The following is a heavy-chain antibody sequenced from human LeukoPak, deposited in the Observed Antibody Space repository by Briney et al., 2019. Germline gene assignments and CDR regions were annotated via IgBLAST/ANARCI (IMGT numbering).Heavy chain of an antibody. V-gene: IGHV3-23*01. Sequence: PGGSLRLSCAASGFTFSSYAMSWVRQAPGKGLEWVSGISDSGFITNYADSVQGRFTISRDNSKNTLYLQMNSLTAEDTAVYYCAKKQIVRGVVGYCFDYWGQGTLVTVSS. CDR2: ISDSGFIT. J-gene: IGHJ4*02. CDR1: GFTFSSYA. D-gene: IGHD3-10*01. CDR3: AKKQIVRGVVGYCFDY.